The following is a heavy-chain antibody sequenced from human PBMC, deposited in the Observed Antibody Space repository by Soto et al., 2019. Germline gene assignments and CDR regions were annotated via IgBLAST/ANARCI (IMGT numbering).Heavy chain of an antibody. CDR1: GYTFTSYD. CDR3: ARSPYCSGGSCYSGVCSY. J-gene: IGHJ4*02. Sequence: QVQLVQSGAEVKKPGASVKVSCTASGYTFTSYDINWVRQATGQGLEWIGWKNPNSGNTGYAKKCQGRGIMTRNPSISTAYMQLSSLRSEDTAVYYCARSPYCSGGSCYSGVCSYWGQGTLVTVSS. D-gene: IGHD2-15*01. CDR2: KNPNSGNT. V-gene: IGHV1-8*01.